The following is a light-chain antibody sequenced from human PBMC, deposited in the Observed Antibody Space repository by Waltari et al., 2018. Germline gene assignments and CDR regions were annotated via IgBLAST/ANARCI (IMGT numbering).Light chain of an antibody. J-gene: IGLJ1*01. Sequence: QSALTKPASVSGSPGQSINISCPGTIRDVGRYKYVSWYQQHPGDVPRLLIYDVVKRPSGVSSRFSGSKSDNTARLTISGLQAADEAHYYCSSFTSSSSFVFGSGTKVTV. V-gene: IGLV2-14*03. CDR1: IRDVGRYKY. CDR2: DVV. CDR3: SSFTSSSSFV.